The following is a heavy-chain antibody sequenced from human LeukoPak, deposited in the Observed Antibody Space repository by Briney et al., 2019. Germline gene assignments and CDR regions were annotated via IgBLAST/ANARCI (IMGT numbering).Heavy chain of an antibody. V-gene: IGHV3-23*01. CDR3: AKSLSNRGAGDYFDC. D-gene: IGHD1-26*01. CDR2: ISGSGGST. Sequence: GGSLRLSCAASGFTFSSYAMSWVRQAPGKGLEWVSTISGSGGSTYYADSVKGRFTISRDNSKNTLYMQMNSLRAEDTAVYYCAKSLSNRGAGDYFDCWGQGTQVTVSS. CDR1: GFTFSSYA. J-gene: IGHJ4*02.